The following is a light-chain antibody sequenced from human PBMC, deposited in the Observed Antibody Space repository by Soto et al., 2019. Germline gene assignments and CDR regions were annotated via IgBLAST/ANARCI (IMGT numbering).Light chain of an antibody. CDR3: ATWDDSLSAWV. Sequence: QPVLTQPPSASGTPGQRITISCSGSSSNIGDNPVNWYQQLPGAAPKLLIYRNNQRPSGAPDRFSGSKSGTSASLAIRGLRSDDEADYYCATWDDSLSAWVFGGGTKLTVL. V-gene: IGLV1-47*01. CDR1: SSNIGDNP. J-gene: IGLJ3*02. CDR2: RNN.